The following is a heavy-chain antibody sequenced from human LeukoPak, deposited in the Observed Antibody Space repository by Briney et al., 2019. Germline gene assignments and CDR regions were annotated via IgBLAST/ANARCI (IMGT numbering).Heavy chain of an antibody. CDR1: GGSISSYY. CDR3: ASWGGNYDAFDI. Sequence: TSSETLSLTCTVSGGSISSYYWSWIRQPAGKGLEWIGRIYTSGSTNYTPSLKSRVTMSVDTSKNQFSLKLSSVTAADTAVYYCASWGGNYDAFDIWGQGTMVTVSS. V-gene: IGHV4-4*07. J-gene: IGHJ3*02. D-gene: IGHD4-23*01. CDR2: IYTSGST.